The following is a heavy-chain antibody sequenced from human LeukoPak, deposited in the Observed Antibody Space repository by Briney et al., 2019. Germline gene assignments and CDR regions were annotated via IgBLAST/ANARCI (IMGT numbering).Heavy chain of an antibody. V-gene: IGHV3-21*01. CDR2: ISSSSSYI. Sequence: GGSLRLSCAASGFTLSSYSMNWVRQAPGKGLEWVSSISSSSSYIYYADSVKGRFTISRDNAKNSLYLQMNSLRAEDTAVYYCARNAYSSSSSNWFDPWGQGTLVTVSS. J-gene: IGHJ5*02. CDR3: ARNAYSSSSSNWFDP. CDR1: GFTLSSYS. D-gene: IGHD6-6*01.